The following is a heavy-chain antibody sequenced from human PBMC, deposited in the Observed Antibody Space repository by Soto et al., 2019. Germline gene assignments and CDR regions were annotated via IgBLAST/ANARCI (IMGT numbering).Heavy chain of an antibody. V-gene: IGHV4-59*01. Sequence: QVHLQESGPGLVKPSETMSLTCTASVASIRNFYWNWVRQFPGKGLEWIGHIYNGERTNYNPSLKSRVTTSVDTSKNHFSLKLSSVTVADTAVYYCAQTTGWPGFDYWGQGTLVAVSS. D-gene: IGHD6-19*01. CDR2: IYNGERT. CDR3: AQTTGWPGFDY. CDR1: VASIRNFY. J-gene: IGHJ4*02.